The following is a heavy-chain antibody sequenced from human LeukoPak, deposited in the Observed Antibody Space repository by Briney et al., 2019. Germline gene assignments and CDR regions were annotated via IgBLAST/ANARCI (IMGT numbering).Heavy chain of an antibody. CDR3: ARGPRIQLPFTQFDY. CDR1: GYTFTSYY. V-gene: IGHV1-46*01. D-gene: IGHD5-18*01. Sequence: GASVKVSCKASGYTFTSYYMHWVRQAPGQGLEWMGIINLSGGSTSYAQKFQGRVTMTRDTSTSTVYMELSSLRSEDTAVYYCARGPRIQLPFTQFDYWGQGTLVTVSS. CDR2: INLSGGST. J-gene: IGHJ4*02.